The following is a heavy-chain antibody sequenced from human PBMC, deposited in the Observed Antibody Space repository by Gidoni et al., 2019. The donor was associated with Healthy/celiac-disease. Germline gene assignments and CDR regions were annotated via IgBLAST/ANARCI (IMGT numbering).Heavy chain of an antibody. Sequence: QVQLVASGGGVVQPGRSLRLSCAASGFTFSSYGMHWVRQAPGKGLEWVAVISYDGSNKYYADSVKGRFTISRDNSKNTLYLQMNSLRAEDTAVYYCAKGLYYYDSSGYYYGAFDIWGQGTMVTVSS. V-gene: IGHV3-30*18. J-gene: IGHJ3*02. CDR1: GFTFSSYG. CDR2: ISYDGSNK. D-gene: IGHD3-22*01. CDR3: AKGLYYYDSSGYYYGAFDI.